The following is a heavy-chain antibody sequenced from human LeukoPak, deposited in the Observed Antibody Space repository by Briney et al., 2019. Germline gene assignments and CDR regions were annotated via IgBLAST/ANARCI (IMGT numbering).Heavy chain of an antibody. D-gene: IGHD3-9*01. V-gene: IGHV4-59*01. CDR3: ASKAYYDILTGYYGRGYYFDY. J-gene: IGHJ4*02. CDR2: IYNSGST. CDR1: GDSISSSY. Sequence: PSETLSLTCTVSGDSISSSYWSWIRQPPGKGLEWIGYIYNSGSTNYNPSLKSRVTISVGTSKNQFSLKLNSVTAADTAVYYCASKAYYDILTGYYGRGYYFDYWGQGTLVTVSS.